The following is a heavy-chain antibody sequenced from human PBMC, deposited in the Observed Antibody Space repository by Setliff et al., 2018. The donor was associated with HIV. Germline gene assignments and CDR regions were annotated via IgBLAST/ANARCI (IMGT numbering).Heavy chain of an antibody. V-gene: IGHV4-4*02. CDR1: GASVRSPTW. D-gene: IGHD3-10*01. Sequence: PSETLSLTCAVSGASVRSPTWWSWVRQAPGKGLEWVGEVFHSGSTNYNPSLKSRLTISVDKSKDQLSLKLTSVTAADTALYYCARGCGYYKLDYWGRGTLVTVSS. J-gene: IGHJ4*02. CDR2: VFHSGST. CDR3: ARGCGYYKLDY.